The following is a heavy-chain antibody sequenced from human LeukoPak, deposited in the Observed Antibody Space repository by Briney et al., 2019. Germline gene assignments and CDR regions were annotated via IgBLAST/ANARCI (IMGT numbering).Heavy chain of an antibody. D-gene: IGHD6-13*01. V-gene: IGHV3-20*04. Sequence: GGSLRLSCAASGFTFDDYGMSWVRQAPGQGLEWVSVINWNGGSTGYADSVKGRFTISRDNAKSSLYLQMNSLRAEDTAMYYCARGLTGGPQYSMYSSSWSYNDYWGQGTLVTVSS. J-gene: IGHJ4*02. CDR3: ARGLTGGPQYSMYSSSWSYNDY. CDR2: INWNGGST. CDR1: GFTFDDYG.